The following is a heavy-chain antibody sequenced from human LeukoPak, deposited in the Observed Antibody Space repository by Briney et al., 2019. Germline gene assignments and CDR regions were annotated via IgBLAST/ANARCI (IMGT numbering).Heavy chain of an antibody. Sequence: GGSLRLSCAASGFTFSSYSMNWVRQAPGKGLEWVSSISSSSSYIYYADSVKGRFTISRDNAKNSLYLQMNSLRAEDTAVYYCARFKGVVVPAASYYFGYWGQGTLVTVSS. V-gene: IGHV3-21*01. D-gene: IGHD2-2*01. CDR2: ISSSSSYI. J-gene: IGHJ4*02. CDR3: ARFKGVVVPAASYYFGY. CDR1: GFTFSSYS.